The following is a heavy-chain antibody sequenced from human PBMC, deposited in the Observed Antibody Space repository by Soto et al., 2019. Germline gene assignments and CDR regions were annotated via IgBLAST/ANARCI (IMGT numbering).Heavy chain of an antibody. D-gene: IGHD3-10*01. CDR1: GFTFSSYA. V-gene: IGHV3-64*01. J-gene: IGHJ3*02. CDR3: ARVGYDAFDI. Sequence: EVQLVESGGGLVQPGGSLRLSCAASGFTFSSYAMHWVRQAPGKGLEYVSAISSNGGSTYYANSVKGRFTISRDNSKNTLYPRMGSPRAEDMAVYYCARVGYDAFDIWGQGTMVTVAS. CDR2: ISSNGGST.